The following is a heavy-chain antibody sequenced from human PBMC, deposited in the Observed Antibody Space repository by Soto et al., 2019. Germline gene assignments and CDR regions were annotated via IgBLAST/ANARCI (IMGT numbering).Heavy chain of an antibody. CDR3: ARDFGGCSAGSGRSNWLDP. CDR2: IIPLYGRA. CDR1: GDTFSNYA. J-gene: IGHJ5*02. V-gene: IGHV1-69*01. Sequence: QVHLMQSGAEVKKPGSSVKVSCKASGDTFSNYAITWVRQAPGHGLEWMGGIIPLYGRANYAQKFQDRVTITADESTSTADLELSSLTADDTAVYYCARDFGGCSAGSGRSNWLDPWGQGTLVTVSS. D-gene: IGHD2-15*01.